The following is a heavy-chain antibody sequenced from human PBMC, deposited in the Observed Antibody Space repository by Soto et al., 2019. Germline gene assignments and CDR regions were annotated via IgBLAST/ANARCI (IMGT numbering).Heavy chain of an antibody. J-gene: IGHJ4*02. CDR2: IYYSGST. CDR3: ARVSESPKGYCSGGSCYEYYFDY. D-gene: IGHD2-15*01. CDR1: CGSISNRGYY. Sequence: SETLSLTCTVSCGSISNRGYYWSCIRQHPGKGLEWIGYIYYSGSTYYNPSLKSRVTISVDTSKNQFSLKLSSVTAADTAVYYCARVSESPKGYCSGGSCYEYYFDYWGQGTLVTVSS. V-gene: IGHV4-31*03.